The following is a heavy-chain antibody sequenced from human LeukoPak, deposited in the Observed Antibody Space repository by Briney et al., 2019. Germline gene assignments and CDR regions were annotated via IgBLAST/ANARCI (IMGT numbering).Heavy chain of an antibody. CDR2: ISHDGLSQ. D-gene: IGHD4-23*01. V-gene: IGHV3-30*19. J-gene: IGHJ5*02. CDR1: GFTFSNYG. CDR3: ARDIDYGGNRFWDL. Sequence: GGSLRLSCIPSGFTFSNYGMHWVRQAPGKGLESVAVISHDGLSQYHEDSVKGRFTISRDNSKNALYLQMDSLRPEDTAMYHCARDIDYGGNRFWDLWGQGTLVTVSS.